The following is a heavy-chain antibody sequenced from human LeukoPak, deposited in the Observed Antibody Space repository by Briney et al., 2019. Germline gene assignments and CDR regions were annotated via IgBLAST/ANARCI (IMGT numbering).Heavy chain of an antibody. CDR1: GGSISTYY. CDR2: ISNGNT. J-gene: IGHJ5*02. D-gene: IGHD5-18*01. CDR3: ARDKAHSYGRYFDP. Sequence: SETLSLTCSVAGGSISTYYWNWIRQPPGKGLEWIGHISNGNTDYNPSLKSRVTISVDTSKNQCSLKLTSVTPADTAVYYCARDKAHSYGRYFDPWGQGALVIVSS. V-gene: IGHV4-4*08.